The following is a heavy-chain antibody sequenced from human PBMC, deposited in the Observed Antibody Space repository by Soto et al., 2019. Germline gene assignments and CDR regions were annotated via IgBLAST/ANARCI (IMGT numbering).Heavy chain of an antibody. V-gene: IGHV3-30-3*01. CDR1: GLTFSRYA. J-gene: IGHJ4*02. CDR2: ISYDGSNK. CDR3: ARDKVVAGGTFDY. D-gene: IGHD6-13*01. Sequence: QVQLVESGGGVVQPGRSLRLSCAASGLTFSRYAMHWVRQAPGKGLEWVAVISYDGSNKYYAESVKGRITISRDNSNNPLFLQMTSLRAEDTGVYYCARDKVVAGGTFDYWGQGTLVTVSP.